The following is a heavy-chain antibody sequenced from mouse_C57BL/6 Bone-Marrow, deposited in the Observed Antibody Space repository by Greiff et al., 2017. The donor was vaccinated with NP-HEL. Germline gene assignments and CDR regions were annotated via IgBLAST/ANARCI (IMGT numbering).Heavy chain of an antibody. V-gene: IGHV1-72*01. CDR3: ASQLSSYGFAY. Sequence: QVQLQQPGAELVKPGASVKLSCKASGYTFTSYWMHWVKQRPGRGLEWIGRIDPSSGGTKYNEKFKSKATLTVDKPSSTAYMQLSSLTSEDSAVYYCASQLSSYGFAYWGQGTLVTVSA. J-gene: IGHJ3*01. CDR2: IDPSSGGT. CDR1: GYTFTSYW. D-gene: IGHD1-1*01.